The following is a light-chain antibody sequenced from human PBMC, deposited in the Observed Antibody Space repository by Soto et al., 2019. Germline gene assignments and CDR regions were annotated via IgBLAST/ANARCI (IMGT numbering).Light chain of an antibody. CDR2: DIN. V-gene: IGLV1-51*01. J-gene: IGLJ2*01. Sequence: QSVLTQPPSVSAAPGQTVTISCSGSSSNIGNNYVSWYQLVPGTAPKLLIYDINKRPSGIPDRFSGSKSGTSATLGITGLQTGDEADYYCGSWDSSLSAGVVFGGGTKLTVL. CDR1: SSNIGNNY. CDR3: GSWDSSLSAGVV.